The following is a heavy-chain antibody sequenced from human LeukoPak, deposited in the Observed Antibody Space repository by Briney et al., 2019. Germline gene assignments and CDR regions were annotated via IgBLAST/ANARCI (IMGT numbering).Heavy chain of an antibody. J-gene: IGHJ6*03. CDR3: ATFTQIRFLEWSSYYYYYMDV. D-gene: IGHD3-3*01. CDR2: VSAYNGNT. V-gene: IGHV1-18*01. CDR1: GYTFASYG. Sequence: GASVKVSCKASGYTFASYGISWVRQAPGQGLEWMGWVSAYNGNTQYAQKFQGRVTMTTDTSTSTVYMELRSLRSDDTAVYYCATFTQIRFLEWSSYYYYYMDVWGKGTTVTVSS.